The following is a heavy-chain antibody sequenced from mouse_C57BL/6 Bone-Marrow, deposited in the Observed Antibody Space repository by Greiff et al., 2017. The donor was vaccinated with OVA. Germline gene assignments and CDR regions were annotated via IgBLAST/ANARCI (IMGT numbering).Heavy chain of an antibody. J-gene: IGHJ4*01. D-gene: IGHD2-12*01. CDR3: ARPLRRRDYAMDY. CDR1: GFTFSDYG. Sequence: EVKVVESGGGLVKPGGSLKLSCAASGFTFSDYGMHWVRQAPEKGLEWVAYISSGSSTIYYADTVKGRFTISRDNAKNTLFLQMTSLRSEDTAMYYCARPLRRRDYAMDYWGQGTSVTVSS. V-gene: IGHV5-17*01. CDR2: ISSGSSTI.